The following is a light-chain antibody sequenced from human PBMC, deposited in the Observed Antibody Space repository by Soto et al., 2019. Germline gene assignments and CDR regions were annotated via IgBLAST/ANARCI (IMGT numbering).Light chain of an antibody. Sequence: EIVMTQSPATLSVSPGERATLSCRASQSVSSNLAWYQQKPGQAPRLLIYGASTRATGIPARFSGSGSGTEFTLTISSLQSEDFANYYCQQYNNWPREFGQGTKVEIK. J-gene: IGKJ1*01. CDR1: QSVSSN. CDR3: QQYNNWPRE. V-gene: IGKV3-15*01. CDR2: GAS.